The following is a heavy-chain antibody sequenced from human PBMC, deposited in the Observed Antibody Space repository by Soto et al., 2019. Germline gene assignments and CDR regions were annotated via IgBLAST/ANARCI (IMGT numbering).Heavy chain of an antibody. CDR1: GFTFSSYA. Sequence: GGSLRLSCAASGFTFSSYAMSWVRQAPGKGLEWVSAISGSGGSTYYADSVKGRFTISRDNAKNTLYLQMNSLRAEDTAVYYCARAPPPLWTFDIWGQGTMVTVSS. CDR3: ARAPPPLWTFDI. CDR2: ISGSGGST. V-gene: IGHV3-23*01. J-gene: IGHJ3*02. D-gene: IGHD3-16*01.